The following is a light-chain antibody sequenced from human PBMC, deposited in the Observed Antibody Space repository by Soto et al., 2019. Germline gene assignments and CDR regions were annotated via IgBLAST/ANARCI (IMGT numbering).Light chain of an antibody. J-gene: IGKJ1*01. CDR3: QQYDNDSWT. V-gene: IGKV1-5*03. CDR2: KAS. Sequence: DIQMTQSPSTLSASVGDRVIMSCRASQSISSWLAWYQQKPGKAPNLLIYKASALKSGVPSRFSGSGSGTEFTLTISSLQPDDFATYYCQQYDNDSWTFGQGTNVEIK. CDR1: QSISSW.